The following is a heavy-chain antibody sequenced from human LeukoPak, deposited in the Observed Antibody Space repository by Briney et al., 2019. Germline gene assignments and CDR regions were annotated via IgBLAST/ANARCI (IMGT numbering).Heavy chain of an antibody. CDR1: GGSISSYY. CDR3: ARALITFGGVIVPYFDY. J-gene: IGHJ4*02. D-gene: IGHD3-16*02. CDR2: IYTSGST. V-gene: IGHV4-4*07. Sequence: SETLSLTCTVSGGSISSYYWSWIRQPAGKGLEWIGRIYTSGSTNYNPSLKSRVTISVDRSKNQFSLKLSSVTAADTAVYYCARALITFGGVIVPYFDYWGQGTLVTVSS.